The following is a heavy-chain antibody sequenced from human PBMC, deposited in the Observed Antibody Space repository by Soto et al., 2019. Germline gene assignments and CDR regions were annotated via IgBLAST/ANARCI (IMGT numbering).Heavy chain of an antibody. V-gene: IGHV3-33*01. J-gene: IGHJ6*02. D-gene: IGHD5-12*01. CDR3: VRAAGYSGNDYVYYYGMDV. CDR2: VWYDGGNK. CDR1: GFTFRNYG. Sequence: QVQLVESGGGVVQPGRSLRLSCAASGFTFRNYGMHWVRQAPAKGLEWVALVWYDGGNKNYVDSVKGRFTISRDNSKNTLYLQMTSLRDEETAVYYCVRAAGYSGNDYVYYYGMDVWGQGTTVTVSS.